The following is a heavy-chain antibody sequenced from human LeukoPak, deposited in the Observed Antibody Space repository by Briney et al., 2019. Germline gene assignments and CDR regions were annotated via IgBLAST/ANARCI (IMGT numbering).Heavy chain of an antibody. CDR2: ISGRRDST. D-gene: IGHD4-17*01. Sequence: GGSLRLSCAASGFTFSSYGMSWVRQAPGKGLEWVSTISGRRDSTSYADSVKGRFTISRDNSKNTLYLQMNSLRAEDTAVYYCARVGHYGATLDSWGQGTLVTVSS. J-gene: IGHJ4*02. CDR1: GFTFSSYG. CDR3: ARVGHYGATLDS. V-gene: IGHV3-23*01.